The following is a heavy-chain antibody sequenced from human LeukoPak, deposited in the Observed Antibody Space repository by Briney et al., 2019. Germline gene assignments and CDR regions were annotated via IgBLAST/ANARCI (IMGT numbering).Heavy chain of an antibody. V-gene: IGHV1-2*02. CDR2: INPNSGGT. Sequence: ASVKVSCKASGYTFTGYFIHWVRQAPGQGLEWMGWINPNSGGTNYAQKFQGRVTMTRDTSISTVYMELSSLRSEDTAVYYCARDNDFDYWGQGTLVTVSS. CDR1: GYTFTGYF. J-gene: IGHJ4*02. D-gene: IGHD2-8*01. CDR3: ARDNDFDY.